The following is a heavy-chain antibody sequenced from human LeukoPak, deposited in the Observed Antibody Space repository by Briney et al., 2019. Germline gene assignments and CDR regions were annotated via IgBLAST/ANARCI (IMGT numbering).Heavy chain of an antibody. CDR1: GSKFIPYY. CDR3: AENMDV. V-gene: IGHV1-2*02. Sequence: GASVRVSCKVSGSKFIPYYIHWVRQSPGQGLEWMGRINPNGGATDYAPKFQGRLTLTKDTSTTTAYMDLNSLRFDDTAVYYCAENMDVWGQGTTVTVSS. CDR2: INPNGGAT. J-gene: IGHJ6*02.